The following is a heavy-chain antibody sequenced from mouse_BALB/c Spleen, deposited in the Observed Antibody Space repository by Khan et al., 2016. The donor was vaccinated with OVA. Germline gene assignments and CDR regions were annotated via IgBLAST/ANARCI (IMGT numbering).Heavy chain of an antibody. V-gene: IGHV2-9*02. Sequence: QVQLKQSGPGLVAPSQSLSITCTVSGFSLTSYGVHWVRQPSGTGLEWMGVIWAGGSTNYNSALMSSLRISKDNSKSTVFLKMNSLQTDDTAMYYCARLGDRWGQGNTLRVS. CDR3: ARLGDR. J-gene: IGHJ2*01. CDR1: GFSLTSYG. D-gene: IGHD3-1*01. CDR2: IWAGGST.